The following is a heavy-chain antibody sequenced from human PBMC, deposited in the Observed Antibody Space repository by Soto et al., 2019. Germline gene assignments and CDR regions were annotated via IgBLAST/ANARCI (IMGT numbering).Heavy chain of an antibody. J-gene: IGHJ4*02. V-gene: IGHV1-69*06. CDR2: IIPLFGKA. CDR1: GCSFSTLG. Sequence: SVKVSCKASGCSFSTLGINCVRQAPGQGLEWMGGIIPLFGKARYAETSQGRVTITADTSTGTAYMEVSSLRSDDTAVFYCATAHNSGWYFFDYWGPGTLVTVSS. CDR3: ATAHNSGWYFFDY. D-gene: IGHD6-19*01.